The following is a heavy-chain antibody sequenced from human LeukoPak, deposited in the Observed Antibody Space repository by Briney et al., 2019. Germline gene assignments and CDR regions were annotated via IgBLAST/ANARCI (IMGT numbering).Heavy chain of an antibody. D-gene: IGHD3-3*01. Sequence: SGTLSLTCTVSGGSIISSSYHWGWIRQPPGKGLEWIGTTYYSGRTYYNPSLKSRISISLDTSKNEFSLKLSSVTAADTAVYYCAREKSEYYDFWSPFMVFDYWGQGILATVSP. CDR3: AREKSEYYDFWSPFMVFDY. V-gene: IGHV4-39*07. CDR1: GGSIISSSYH. CDR2: TYYSGRT. J-gene: IGHJ4*02.